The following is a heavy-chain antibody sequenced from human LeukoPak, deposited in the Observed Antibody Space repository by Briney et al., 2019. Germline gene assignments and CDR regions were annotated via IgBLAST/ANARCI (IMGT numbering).Heavy chain of an antibody. CDR1: GFTLSSYD. Sequence: PGGSLRLSCAASGFTLSSYDMHWVRQPTGKGLEWVSAIGTAGDTHYPGSVKGRFTISRENAKNSLYLQMNSLRAGDTAVYYCVRDPSGHGMDVWGQGTTVTVFS. CDR3: VRDPSGHGMDV. D-gene: IGHD6-19*01. J-gene: IGHJ6*02. V-gene: IGHV3-13*01. CDR2: IGTAGDT.